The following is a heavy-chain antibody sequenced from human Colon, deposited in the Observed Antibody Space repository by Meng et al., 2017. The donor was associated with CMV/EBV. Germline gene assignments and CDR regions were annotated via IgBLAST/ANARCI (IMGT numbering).Heavy chain of an antibody. V-gene: IGHV4-4*07. CDR3: ARDSNLSGLAY. D-gene: IGHD3-10*01. Sequence: HVQLRESGPVLVKPSEPLSLTCTVSGASITSYYWSWIRQPAGKGLEWIGRVYISGNTNYNPSLKSRVTMSIDTSKNQLSLNIRSVTAADTAVYYCARDSNLSGLAYWGQGTLVTVSS. CDR1: GASITSYY. CDR2: VYISGNT. J-gene: IGHJ4*02.